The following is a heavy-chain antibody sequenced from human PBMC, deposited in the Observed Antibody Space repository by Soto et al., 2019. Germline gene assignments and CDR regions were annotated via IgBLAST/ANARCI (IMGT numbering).Heavy chain of an antibody. CDR3: ARDATARFEFWSGPYGDYFGY. Sequence: PGGSLRLSCAASGFTFISYAMHWVRQAPGQGLEWVAVISYDGSNKYYADSVKGRFTISRDNSKTTLYLQMKSLGAEDTAVYYCARDATARFEFWSGPYGDYFGYWGQGTLVTVSS. CDR2: ISYDGSNK. D-gene: IGHD3-3*01. V-gene: IGHV3-30-3*01. J-gene: IGHJ4*02. CDR1: GFTFISYA.